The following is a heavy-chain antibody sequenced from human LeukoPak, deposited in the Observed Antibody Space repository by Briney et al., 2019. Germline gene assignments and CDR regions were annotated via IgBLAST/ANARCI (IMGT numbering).Heavy chain of an antibody. CDR2: ISSSSSYI. CDR3: AKMYSGWVDY. J-gene: IGHJ4*02. V-gene: IGHV3-21*01. D-gene: IGHD6-19*01. Sequence: GGSLRLSCAASGFTFSSYSMNWVRQAPGKGLEWVSSISSSSSYIYYADSVKGRFTISRGNAKNSLYLQMNSLRAEDTAVYYCAKMYSGWVDYWGQGTLVTVSS. CDR1: GFTFSSYS.